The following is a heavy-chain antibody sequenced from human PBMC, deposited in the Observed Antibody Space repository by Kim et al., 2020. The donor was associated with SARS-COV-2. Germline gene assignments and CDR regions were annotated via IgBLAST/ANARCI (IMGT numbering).Heavy chain of an antibody. Sequence: SETLSLTCAVYGGSFSGYYWSWIRQPPGKGLEWIGEINHSGSTNYNPSLKSRVTISVDTSKNQFSLKLSSVTAADTAVYYCARLPGRDYYDSSGYQAAFDIWGQGTMVTVSS. CDR3: ARLPGRDYYDSSGYQAAFDI. J-gene: IGHJ3*02. CDR2: INHSGST. D-gene: IGHD3-22*01. CDR1: GGSFSGYY. V-gene: IGHV4-34*01.